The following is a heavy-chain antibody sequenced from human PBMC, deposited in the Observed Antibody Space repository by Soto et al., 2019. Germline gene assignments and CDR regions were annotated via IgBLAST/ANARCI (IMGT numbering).Heavy chain of an antibody. CDR2: IMPKFGVE. CDR3: ARGAGGMDV. CDR1: GGTFSSYA. D-gene: IGHD3-10*01. J-gene: IGHJ6*02. V-gene: IGHV1-69*01. Sequence: QVQLVQSGAEVKKPGSSVKVSCKASGGTFSSYAITWVRQAPGQGLEWMGGIMPKFGVENHAQKFQGRVTITADESTSTAYMELISLRSEDTAVYYCARGAGGMDVWGQGTTVTVSS.